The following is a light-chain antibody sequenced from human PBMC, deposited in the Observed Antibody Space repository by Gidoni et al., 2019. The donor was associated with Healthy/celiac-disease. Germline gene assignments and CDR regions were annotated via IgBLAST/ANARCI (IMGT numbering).Light chain of an antibody. CDR2: DAS. V-gene: IGKV3-11*01. Sequence: IVLPQSPATLSLSPGERATLSCRASQSVSSYLAWYQQKPGQAPRRLIYDASNRATGIPARFSGSGSGTDFTLTISSLEPEDFAVYYCQQRSNWPRLTFGGGTKVEIK. J-gene: IGKJ4*01. CDR1: QSVSSY. CDR3: QQRSNWPRLT.